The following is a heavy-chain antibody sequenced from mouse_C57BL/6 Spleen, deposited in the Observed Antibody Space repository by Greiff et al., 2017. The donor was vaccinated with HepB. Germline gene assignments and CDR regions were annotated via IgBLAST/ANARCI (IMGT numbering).Heavy chain of an antibody. CDR3: ARFFRTGDYAMDY. J-gene: IGHJ4*01. CDR2: IHPNSGST. V-gene: IGHV1-64*01. D-gene: IGHD4-1*01. Sequence: QVQLQQSGAELVKPGASVKLSCKASGYTFTSYWMHWVKQRPGQGLEWIGMIHPNSGSTNYNEKFKSKATLTVDKSSSTAYMQLSSLPSEDSAVYYCARFFRTGDYAMDYWGQGTSVTVSS. CDR1: GYTFTSYW.